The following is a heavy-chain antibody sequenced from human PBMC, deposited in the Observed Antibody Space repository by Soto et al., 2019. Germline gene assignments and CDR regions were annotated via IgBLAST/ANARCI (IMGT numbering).Heavy chain of an antibody. CDR1: GFTFTNYW. Sequence: EVQLVESGGGLVQPGGSLRLSCAASGFTFTNYWMTWARQAPGKGLECVANIKQDGSTKYYVDSLKGRFTFSRDNAKHSLYLQITSLRAEDTAVYFCARIGYSSSSFDYWGQGTLVTVSS. V-gene: IGHV3-7*01. J-gene: IGHJ4*02. CDR2: IKQDGSTK. CDR3: ARIGYSSSSFDY. D-gene: IGHD6-6*01.